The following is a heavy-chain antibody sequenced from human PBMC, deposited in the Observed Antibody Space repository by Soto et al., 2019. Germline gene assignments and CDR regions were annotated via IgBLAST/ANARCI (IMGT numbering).Heavy chain of an antibody. V-gene: IGHV4-39*01. CDR1: GGSISSSSYY. J-gene: IGHJ5*02. CDR3: ASISRNYDWFDP. CDR2: IYYSGST. D-gene: IGHD1-7*01. Sequence: PSETLSLTCTVSGGSISSSSYYWGWIRQPPGKGLEWIGSIYYSGSTYYNPSLKSRVTISVDTSKNQFSLKLSSVTAADTAVYYCASISRNYDWFDPWGQGTLVTVSS.